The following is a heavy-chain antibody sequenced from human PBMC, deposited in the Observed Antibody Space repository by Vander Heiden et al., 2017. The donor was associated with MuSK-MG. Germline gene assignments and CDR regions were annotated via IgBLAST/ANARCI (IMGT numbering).Heavy chain of an antibody. CDR1: GGSFNDDH. J-gene: IGHJ6*03. CDR3: ARSTVVAVSNDYYYYMDV. D-gene: IGHD2-2*01. CDR2: ITQSGTT. V-gene: IGHV4-34*01. Sequence: QVQLQQWGAGLLRPSETLSLTCAVDGGSFNDDHWNWIRQPPGKGLEWIGEITQSGTTNYSPSLKSRVAMSVDTSKNQFSLRLSSVTAAETAVYYCARSTVVAVSNDYYYYMDVWGKGTTVTVSS.